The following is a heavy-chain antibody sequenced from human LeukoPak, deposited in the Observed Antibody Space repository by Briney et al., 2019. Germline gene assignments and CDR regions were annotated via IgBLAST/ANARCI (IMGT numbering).Heavy chain of an antibody. D-gene: IGHD2-15*01. J-gene: IGHJ4*02. V-gene: IGHV3-74*01. CDR2: INSDGSST. CDR1: GFTFSGFS. Sequence: GGSLRLSCAASGFTFSGFSMHWVGQAPGKGPVWVSRINSDGSSTNYADSVKGRFTISRDNAKNTLYLQMNSLRAEDTAVYFCARRITGALEYWGQGTLVTVSS. CDR3: ARRITGALEY.